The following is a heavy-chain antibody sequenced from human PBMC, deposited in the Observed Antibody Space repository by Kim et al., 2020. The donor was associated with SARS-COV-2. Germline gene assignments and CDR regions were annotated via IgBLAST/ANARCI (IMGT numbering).Heavy chain of an antibody. J-gene: IGHJ3*02. D-gene: IGHD2-21*01. Sequence: SETLSLTCTVSGGSISSYYWSWIRQPPGKGLEWIGYIYYSGSTNYNPSLKSRVTISVDTSKNQFSLKLSSVTAADTAVYYCARLGIGGAFDIWGQGTMVTVSS. CDR2: IYYSGST. V-gene: IGHV4-59*08. CDR3: ARLGIGGAFDI. CDR1: GGSISSYY.